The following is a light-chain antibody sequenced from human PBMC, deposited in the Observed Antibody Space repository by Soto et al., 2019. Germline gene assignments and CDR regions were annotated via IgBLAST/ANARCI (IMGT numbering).Light chain of an antibody. CDR1: QSISSW. J-gene: IGKJ2*01. CDR2: KAS. V-gene: IGKV1-5*03. CDR3: QQYNSYSKYT. Sequence: DIQMTQSPSTLSASVGDRVTITCRASQSISSWLAWYQQKPGKAPKLLIYKASILEIGVPSRFGGSGSGTEVTLTISSLQPDDFATDYCQQYNSYSKYTFGQGTKLEIK.